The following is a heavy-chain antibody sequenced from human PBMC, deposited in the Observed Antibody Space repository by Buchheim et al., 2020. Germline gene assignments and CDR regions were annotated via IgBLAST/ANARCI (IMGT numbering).Heavy chain of an antibody. CDR3: ARSELLTEDVFDL. Sequence: QLQLQESGPGLVKSSEALSLTCTVSGGSMRGYYWGWIRQPPGKRMEWIGNIHYSGTTYYNPSFKSWVTISADTSKNQLSLKVRSVTAADTAVYYCARSELLTEDVFDLWGQGT. CDR1: GGSMRGYY. CDR2: IHYSGTT. V-gene: IGHV4-59*08. D-gene: IGHD3-10*01. J-gene: IGHJ3*01.